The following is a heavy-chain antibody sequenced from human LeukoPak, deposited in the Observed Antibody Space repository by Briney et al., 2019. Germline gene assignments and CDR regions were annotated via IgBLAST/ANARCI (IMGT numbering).Heavy chain of an antibody. Sequence: GGSLRLSCAAPGFTFSNPWLSWVRQAPGKGLEWVGRVKSKSDGETTNYAAPVKGRVTISRDDSKDTLYLQMNSLKTEDTAVYYCTTDGYYDSSGYVLFDYWGQGTLVTVSS. V-gene: IGHV3-15*01. CDR3: TTDGYYDSSGYVLFDY. CDR1: GFTFSNPW. J-gene: IGHJ4*02. D-gene: IGHD3-22*01. CDR2: VKSKSDGETT.